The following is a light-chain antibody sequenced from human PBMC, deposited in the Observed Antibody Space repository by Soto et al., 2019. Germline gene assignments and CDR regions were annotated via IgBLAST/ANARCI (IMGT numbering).Light chain of an antibody. CDR1: SSDVGAYNY. Sequence: QSVLTQPPSASGSPGQSVAISCAGTSSDVGAYNYVSWYQQLPGKAPKLIIYEVSKRPSGVPDRFSGSKSGNTASLTVSGLQAEDEADYYCTSHAGTYSFFYVFGTGTKATVL. V-gene: IGLV2-8*01. J-gene: IGLJ1*01. CDR3: TSHAGTYSFFYV. CDR2: EVS.